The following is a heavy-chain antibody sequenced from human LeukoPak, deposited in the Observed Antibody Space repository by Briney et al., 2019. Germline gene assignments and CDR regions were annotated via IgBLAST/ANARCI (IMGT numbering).Heavy chain of an antibody. V-gene: IGHV3-30*03. D-gene: IGHD2-15*01. CDR1: GFTFSSYG. Sequence: ETGGSLRLSCAASGFTFSSYGMHWVRQAPGKGLEWVAVISYDGSNKYYADSVKGRFTISRDNSKNTLYLQMNSLRAEDTAVYYCARSNIVVVVAATHNWFDPWGQGTLVTVSS. CDR2: ISYDGSNK. J-gene: IGHJ5*02. CDR3: ARSNIVVVVAATHNWFDP.